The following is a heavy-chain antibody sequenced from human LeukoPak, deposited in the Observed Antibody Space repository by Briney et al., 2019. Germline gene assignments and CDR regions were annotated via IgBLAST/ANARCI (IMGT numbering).Heavy chain of an antibody. J-gene: IGHJ4*02. CDR2: ISSSSSTI. D-gene: IGHD3-16*01. CDR3: ARGNSGGIY. Sequence: PGGSLRLSCSASGFTFSSYSMNWVRQAPGKGLEWVSYISSSSSTIYYADSVKCRFTISRDNAKNSLYLQMNSLRAEDTAVYYCARGNSGGIYWGQGTLVTVSS. V-gene: IGHV3-48*01. CDR1: GFTFSSYS.